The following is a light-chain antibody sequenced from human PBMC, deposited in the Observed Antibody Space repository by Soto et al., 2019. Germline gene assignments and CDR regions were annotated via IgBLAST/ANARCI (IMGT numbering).Light chain of an antibody. J-gene: IGLJ1*01. V-gene: IGLV2-18*02. CDR1: SSVVGSYNR. CDR3: SSFTSSSTYV. Sequence: QSVLTQPPSVSGSPGQSVTISCTGTSSVVGSYNRVSWYQQPPGTAPKLMIYEVSNRPSGVPDRFSGSKSGNTASLTISGLQAEDEADYCCSSFTSSSTYVFGTGTKATVL. CDR2: EVS.